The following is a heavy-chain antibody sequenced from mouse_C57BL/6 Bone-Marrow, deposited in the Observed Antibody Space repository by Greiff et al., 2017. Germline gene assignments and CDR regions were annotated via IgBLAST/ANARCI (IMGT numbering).Heavy chain of an antibody. CDR3: ARGRGNYGFDY. J-gene: IGHJ2*01. V-gene: IGHV1-69*01. CDR1: GYTFTSYW. D-gene: IGHD2-1*01. Sequence: VQLQQPGAELVMPGASVKLSCKASGYTFTSYWMHWVKQRPGQGLEWIGEIAPSDSYTNYNQKFKGKSTLTVDKSSSTAYMQLSSLTSEDSAVYYCARGRGNYGFDYWGQGTTLTVSS. CDR2: IAPSDSYT.